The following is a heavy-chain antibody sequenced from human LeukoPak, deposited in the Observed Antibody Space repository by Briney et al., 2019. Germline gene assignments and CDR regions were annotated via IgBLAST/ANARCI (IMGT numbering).Heavy chain of an antibody. CDR3: ARLDCSSTSCPNPIDY. Sequence: PSETLSLTCAVYGGSFSGYYWSWIRQPTGKGLEWVGEINHSGSTNYNPSLKSRVTISVDTSKNQFSLKLSSVTAADTAVYYCARLDCSSTSCPNPIDYWGQGTLVTVSS. CDR2: INHSGST. V-gene: IGHV4-34*01. CDR1: GGSFSGYY. D-gene: IGHD2-2*01. J-gene: IGHJ4*02.